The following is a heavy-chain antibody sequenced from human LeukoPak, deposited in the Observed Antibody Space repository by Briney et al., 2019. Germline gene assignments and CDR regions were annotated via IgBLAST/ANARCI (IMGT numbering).Heavy chain of an antibody. CDR3: ASSGMTTVTRKKAFDI. V-gene: IGHV1-18*01. CDR1: GYTFTSNG. D-gene: IGHD4-17*01. Sequence: GASVKVSCKASGYTFTSNGISWVRQAPGQGLEWMGWISAYKGNTNYAQKLQGRVTMTTDTSTSTAYMELRSLRSEDSPVYYCASSGMTTVTRKKAFDIWGQGTMVTVSS. CDR2: ISAYKGNT. J-gene: IGHJ3*02.